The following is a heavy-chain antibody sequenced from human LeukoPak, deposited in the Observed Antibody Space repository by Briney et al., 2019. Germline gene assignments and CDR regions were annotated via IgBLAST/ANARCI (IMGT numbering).Heavy chain of an antibody. Sequence: KTSETLSLTCTVSGGSFSSYYWGWLRQPPGKGLEWIGYIYYDGSTNYNPSLKSRVTMSVDTSKNQFSLRLSSVTAADRAVYYCARHNWESDNSVFDAWGQGTMVTISS. V-gene: IGHV4-59*08. CDR3: ARHNWESDNSVFDA. D-gene: IGHD7-27*01. J-gene: IGHJ3*01. CDR2: IYYDGST. CDR1: GGSFSSYY.